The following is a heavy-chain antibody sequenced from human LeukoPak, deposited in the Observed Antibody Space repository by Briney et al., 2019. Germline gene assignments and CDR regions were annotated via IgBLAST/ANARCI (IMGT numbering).Heavy chain of an antibody. CDR3: ARDGYYDSSGYHHPPTV. J-gene: IGHJ4*02. CDR1: GASISSYY. V-gene: IGHV4-59*01. CDR2: IHYSGST. D-gene: IGHD3-22*01. Sequence: SETLSLTCTVSGASISSYYWSWIRQPPGKGLEWIGYIHYSGSTNYNPSLKSRASISVETAKNQFSLKVSSVTAADTAVYYCARDGYYDSSGYHHPPTVWGQGTLVTVSS.